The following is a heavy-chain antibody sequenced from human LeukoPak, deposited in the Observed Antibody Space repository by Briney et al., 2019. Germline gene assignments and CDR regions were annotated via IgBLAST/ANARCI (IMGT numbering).Heavy chain of an antibody. CDR2: IIPILGIA. J-gene: IGHJ4*02. CDR1: GGTFSSYA. CDR3: ARTHCSSTSWYAGTRPAPFEY. V-gene: IGHV1-69*04. D-gene: IGHD2-2*01. Sequence: SVKVSCKASGGTFSSYAISWVRQAPGQGLEWMGRIIPILGIANYAQKFQGRVTITADKSTSTVYMELSSLRSEDTAVYYCARTHCSSTSWYAGTRPAPFEYWGQGTLVTVSS.